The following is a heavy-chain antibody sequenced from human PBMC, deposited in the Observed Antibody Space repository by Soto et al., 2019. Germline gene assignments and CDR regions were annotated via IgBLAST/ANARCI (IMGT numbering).Heavy chain of an antibody. J-gene: IGHJ6*02. CDR1: GGSISSYY. CDR3: ARDGFETGDYYYYGMDV. V-gene: IGHV4-4*07. Sequence: NPSETLSLTCIVSGGSISSYYWSWIRQPAGKGLEWIGRIYTSGSTNYNPSLKSRVTMSVDTSKNQFSLKLSSVTAADTAVYYCARDGFETGDYYYYGMDVWGQGTTVTVSS. D-gene: IGHD2-8*02. CDR2: IYTSGST.